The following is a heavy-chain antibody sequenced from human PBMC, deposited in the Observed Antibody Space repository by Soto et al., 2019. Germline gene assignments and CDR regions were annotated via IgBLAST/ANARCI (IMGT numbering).Heavy chain of an antibody. CDR1: GGSIDNYEYY. CDR3: ARDRSNSPDYFDF. CDR2: IYYSGRT. Sequence: QVQLQESGPGLVKPSQTLSLTCTVSGGSIDNYEYYWTWIRQPPGKGLEWGGYIYYSGRTNYNPSLNSRLTISLDTSKNQFSLRLTSVSAADTAMYYCARDRSNSPDYFDFWGQGTLVTVSS. D-gene: IGHD6-6*01. J-gene: IGHJ4*02. V-gene: IGHV4-30-4*01.